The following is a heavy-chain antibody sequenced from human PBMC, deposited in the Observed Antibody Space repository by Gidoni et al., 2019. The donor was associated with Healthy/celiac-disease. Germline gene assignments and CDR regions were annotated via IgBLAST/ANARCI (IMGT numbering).Heavy chain of an antibody. CDR1: GYTFTSYG. J-gene: IGHJ6*02. CDR2: ISAYNGNT. Sequence: QVQLVQSGAEVKKTGASAKVSCKASGYTFTSYGISWVRQAPGQGLEWLGWISAYNGNTNYAKKLQDRVTMTTDTSTSTAYMELRSLRSDDTAVYYCARGAGVPAAMPDYYYGMDVWGQGTTVTVSS. V-gene: IGHV1-18*04. CDR3: ARGAGVPAAMPDYYYGMDV. D-gene: IGHD2-2*01.